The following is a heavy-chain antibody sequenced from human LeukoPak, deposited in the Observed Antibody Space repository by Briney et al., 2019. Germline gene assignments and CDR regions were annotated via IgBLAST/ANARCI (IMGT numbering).Heavy chain of an antibody. CDR3: ARVMEQSHSYHYIDV. D-gene: IGHD6-19*01. CDR2: ISGSSSTI. CDR1: RFTVRFYS. Sequence: GGWLRLACAPARFTVRFYSMNWIRQAAGKRLEWGLYISGSSSTILYADSVKGRFTISRDNAKNSLYVQMKRLRAEDTAVYYCARVMEQSHSYHYIDVWGKGTTVAVSS. V-gene: IGHV3-48*04. J-gene: IGHJ6*03.